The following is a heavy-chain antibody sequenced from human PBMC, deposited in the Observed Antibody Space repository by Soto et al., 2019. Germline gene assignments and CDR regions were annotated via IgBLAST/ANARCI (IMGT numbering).Heavy chain of an antibody. Sequence: SETLSLTCAVSGGSISSGGYSWSWIRQPPGKGLEWIGYIYHSGSTYYNPSLKSRVTISVDTSKNQFSLKLSSVTAADTAVYYCARYSSGWLDYWGQGTLVNV. CDR1: GGSISSGGYS. J-gene: IGHJ4*02. CDR2: IYHSGST. CDR3: ARYSSGWLDY. V-gene: IGHV4-30-2*05. D-gene: IGHD6-19*01.